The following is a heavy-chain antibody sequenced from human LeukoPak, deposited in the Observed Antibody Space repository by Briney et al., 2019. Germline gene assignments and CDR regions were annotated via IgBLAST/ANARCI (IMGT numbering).Heavy chain of an antibody. CDR3: ARDRPNYHESNGHYYERDGDH. CDR2: MCGSAGCT. CDR1: GFTFNIYA. V-gene: IGHV3-23*01. Sequence: PXGSLRLSCAASGFTFNIYAMSWVRLAPGKGLQWVASMCGSAGCTFYTDSVKGRFTISRDNSNNTLYLEMNSLRAEDTAIYYCARDRPNYHESNGHYYERDGDHWGQGTLVTVSS. J-gene: IGHJ5*02. D-gene: IGHD3-22*01.